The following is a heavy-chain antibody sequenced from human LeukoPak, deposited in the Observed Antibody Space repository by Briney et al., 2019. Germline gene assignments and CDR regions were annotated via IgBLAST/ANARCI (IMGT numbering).Heavy chain of an antibody. CDR2: ISGRGGST. D-gene: IGHD6-19*01. V-gene: IGHV3-23*01. Sequence: GGSLRLSCAASGFTFSSYAMSWVRQTPGKGLEWVSAISGRGGSTFYADSMKGRFTISRDNSKNTLYLQMNSLRAEDTALYYCAKVYSSGWYPGYFDYWGQGTLVTVSS. CDR1: GFTFSSYA. J-gene: IGHJ4*02. CDR3: AKVYSSGWYPGYFDY.